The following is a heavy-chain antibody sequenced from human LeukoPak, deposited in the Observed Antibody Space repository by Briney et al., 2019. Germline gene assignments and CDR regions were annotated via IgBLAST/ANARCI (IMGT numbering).Heavy chain of an antibody. Sequence: TGGSLRLSCAASGLTFSSYWMSWVRQAPGKGLEWVANIKQDGSEKYYVDSVKGRFTISRDNAKNSLYLQMNSLRAEDTAVYYCARWAKGYCSGGSCSRAAFDIWGQGTMVTVSS. V-gene: IGHV3-7*01. CDR1: GLTFSSYW. CDR2: IKQDGSEK. J-gene: IGHJ3*02. CDR3: ARWAKGYCSGGSCSRAAFDI. D-gene: IGHD2-15*01.